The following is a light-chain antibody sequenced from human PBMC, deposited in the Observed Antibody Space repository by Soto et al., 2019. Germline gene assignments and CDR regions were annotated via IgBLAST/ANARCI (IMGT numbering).Light chain of an antibody. CDR1: QSISNY. J-gene: IGKJ2*01. V-gene: IGKV1-39*01. CDR2: AAS. Sequence: DIQMTQSPSSLSASVGDRVTITCRASQSISNYLDWYQQKPGKAPNLLIYAASSLQSGVPSRFSGSGSGTDFTLTISSLQPEDFATYYCQPSYSTPYTFGQGTKLDIK. CDR3: QPSYSTPYT.